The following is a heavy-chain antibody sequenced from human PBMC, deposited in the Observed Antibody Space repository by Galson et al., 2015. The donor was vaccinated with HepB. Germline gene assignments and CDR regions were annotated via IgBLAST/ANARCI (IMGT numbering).Heavy chain of an antibody. CDR1: GFKFGDYV. CDR2: IRSKAYGGTT. CDR3: TRSPGVVVPAAIGWFDP. J-gene: IGHJ5*02. D-gene: IGHD2-2*01. Sequence: SLRLSCAASGFKFGDYVMSWFRQAPGKGLEWVGFIRSKAYGGTTEYAASVKGRFTISRDDSKNIAYLQMNSLKTEDTAVYYCTRSPGVVVPAAIGWFDPWGQGTLVTVSS. V-gene: IGHV3-49*03.